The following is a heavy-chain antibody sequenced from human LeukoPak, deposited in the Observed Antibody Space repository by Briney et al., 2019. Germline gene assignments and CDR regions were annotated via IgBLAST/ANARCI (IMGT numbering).Heavy chain of an antibody. V-gene: IGHV4-39*01. D-gene: IGHD6-13*01. CDR3: ARHQRGSSWYWFDP. J-gene: IGHJ5*02. Sequence: SQTLSLTCTVSGGSISSSSYYWGWIRQPPGKGLEWIGSIYYSGSTYYNPSLKSRVTISVDTSKNQFSLKLSSVTAADTAVYYCARHQRGSSWYWFDPWGQGTLVTVSS. CDR1: GGSISSSSYY. CDR2: IYYSGST.